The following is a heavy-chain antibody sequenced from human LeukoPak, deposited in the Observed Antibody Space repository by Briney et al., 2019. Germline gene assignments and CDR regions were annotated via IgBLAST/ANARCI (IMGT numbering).Heavy chain of an antibody. J-gene: IGHJ4*02. V-gene: IGHV3-48*01. CDR1: GFTFSNYA. CDR3: ARVPLYYDYSNYYFDY. D-gene: IGHD4-11*01. CDR2: ISSSSSTM. Sequence: GGSLRLSCAASGFTFSNYAMSWVRQAPGKGLEWVSYISSSSSTMYYADSVKGRFTISRDNAKNSLYLQMNSLRAEDTAVYYCARVPLYYDYSNYYFDYWGQGTLVTVSS.